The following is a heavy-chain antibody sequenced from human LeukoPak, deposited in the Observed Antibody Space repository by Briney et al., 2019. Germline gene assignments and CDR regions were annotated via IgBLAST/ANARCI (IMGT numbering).Heavy chain of an antibody. V-gene: IGHV3-7*01. CDR1: GFTFSNYW. CDR3: VRDGGVSGYDLLDY. CDR2: INQDGSEE. D-gene: IGHD5-12*01. Sequence: GGSLRLSCAASGFTFSNYWMTWVRQAPGKGLEWVAHINQDGSEEHYMDSAKARFTISRDNAKNSLSLQMNSLRAEDTAVYYCVRDGGVSGYDLLDYWGQGTLVTVSS. J-gene: IGHJ4*02.